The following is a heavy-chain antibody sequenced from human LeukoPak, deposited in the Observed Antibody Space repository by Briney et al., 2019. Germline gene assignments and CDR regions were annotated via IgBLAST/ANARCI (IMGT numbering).Heavy chain of an antibody. J-gene: IGHJ4*02. D-gene: IGHD6-6*01. CDR3: ARVPIAARLVDY. Sequence: SETLSLTCTVSGGSISSGGYYWSWIRPPAGKGLERIGYIYHSGSTYYNPSLKSRVTISVDRSKNQFSLKLSSVTAADTAVYYCARVPIAARLVDYWGQGTLVTVSS. V-gene: IGHV4-30-2*01. CDR1: GGSISSGGYY. CDR2: IYHSGST.